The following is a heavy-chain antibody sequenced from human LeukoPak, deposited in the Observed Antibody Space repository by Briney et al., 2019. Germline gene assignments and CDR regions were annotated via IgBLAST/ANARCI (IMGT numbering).Heavy chain of an antibody. Sequence: SETLSLTCTVSGGSISSYYWSWIRQPPGKGLEWIGYISHSGSTYYNPSLKSRVTISVDRSKNQFSLKVTSVTAADTAVYYCARGRSSYDYVWGSYRYTGPTLYYFDYWGQGTLVTVFS. V-gene: IGHV4-59*12. CDR3: ARGRSSYDYVWGSYRYTGPTLYYFDY. J-gene: IGHJ4*02. CDR1: GGSISSYY. CDR2: ISHSGST. D-gene: IGHD3-16*02.